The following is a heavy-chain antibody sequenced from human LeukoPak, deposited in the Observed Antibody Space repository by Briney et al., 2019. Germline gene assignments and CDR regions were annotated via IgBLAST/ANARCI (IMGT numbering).Heavy chain of an antibody. V-gene: IGHV1-2*02. J-gene: IGHJ4*02. CDR2: INPNSGGT. CDR3: ARDFSYYGSGSYYNY. CDR1: GYTFTGYY. D-gene: IGHD3-10*01. Sequence: ASVKVSCKASGYTFTGYYMHWVRQAPGQGREGVGWINPNSGGTNYAQKFQGRVTMTRDTSISTAYMELSRLRSDDTAVYYCARDFSYYGSGSYYNYWGQGTLVTVSS.